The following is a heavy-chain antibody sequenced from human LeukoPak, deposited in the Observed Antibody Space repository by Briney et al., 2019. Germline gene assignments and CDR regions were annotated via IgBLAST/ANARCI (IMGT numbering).Heavy chain of an antibody. CDR2: IYSGGST. J-gene: IGHJ4*02. Sequence: GGSLRLSCAASGFTVSSNYMSWVRQAPGKGLEWVSVIYSGGSTYCADSVKGRFTISRDNSKNTLYLQMNSLRAEDTAVYYCARTAVGYSYGFGVLYFDYWGQGTLVTVSP. CDR3: ARTAVGYSYGFGVLYFDY. CDR1: GFTVSSNY. V-gene: IGHV3-66*01. D-gene: IGHD5-18*01.